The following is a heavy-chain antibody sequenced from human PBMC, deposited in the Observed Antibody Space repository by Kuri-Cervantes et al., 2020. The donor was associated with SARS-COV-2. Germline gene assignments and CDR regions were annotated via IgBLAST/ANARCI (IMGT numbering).Heavy chain of an antibody. V-gene: IGHV1-69*13. CDR1: GYTFTSYG. CDR2: IIPIFGTA. Sequence: SVKVSCKASGYTFTSYGISWVRQAPGQGLEWMGGIIPIFGTANYAQKFQGRVTITADESTSTAYMELSSLRSEDTAVYYCARGFRAATAEIYYYYYYMDVWGKGTTVTVSS. D-gene: IGHD2-15*01. J-gene: IGHJ6*03. CDR3: ARGFRAATAEIYYYYYYMDV.